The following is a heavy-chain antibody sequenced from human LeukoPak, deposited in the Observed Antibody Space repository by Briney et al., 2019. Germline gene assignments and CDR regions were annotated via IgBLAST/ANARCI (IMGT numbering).Heavy chain of an antibody. Sequence: PSETLSLTCAVYGGSFSGYYWSWMRQPPGKGLEWIGEINHSGSTNYNPSLKSRVTISVDTSKNQFSLKLSSVTAADTAVYYCARGPPQLTYCGGDCYRHWGQGTLVTVSS. CDR2: INHSGST. CDR3: ARGPPQLTYCGGDCYRH. CDR1: GGSFSGYY. J-gene: IGHJ1*01. V-gene: IGHV4-34*01. D-gene: IGHD2-21*02.